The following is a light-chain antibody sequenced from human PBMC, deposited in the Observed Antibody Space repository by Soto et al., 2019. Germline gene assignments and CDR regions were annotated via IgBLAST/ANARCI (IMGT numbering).Light chain of an antibody. Sequence: DIVVTQFPLSLPVTPGEPASISCNASQSLLHSNGNNYVDWYLQKPGQSPHLLIFMGSNRASGVPDRFSGSGSATDFALKISRVEAEDVGVYYCMQGIHRPWTFGQGT. CDR1: QSLLHSNGNNY. CDR3: MQGIHRPWT. J-gene: IGKJ1*01. CDR2: MGS. V-gene: IGKV2-28*01.